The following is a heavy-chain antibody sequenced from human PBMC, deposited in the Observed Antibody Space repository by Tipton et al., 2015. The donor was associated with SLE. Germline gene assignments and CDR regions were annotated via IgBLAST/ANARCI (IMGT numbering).Heavy chain of an antibody. CDR1: GGSTSSYY. CDR2: NYTSGST. CDR3: ARAGRLGIDIDC. D-gene: IGHD7-27*01. V-gene: IGHV4-4*07. J-gene: IGHJ4*02. Sequence: TLSLTCTVPGGSTSSYYWCWIRQPAGKGLEGIGRNYTSGSTHYNPSLKSRVTMSVDTSKNQFSLKLSSVTAADTAVYYCARAGRLGIDIDCWGQGTLVTVSS.